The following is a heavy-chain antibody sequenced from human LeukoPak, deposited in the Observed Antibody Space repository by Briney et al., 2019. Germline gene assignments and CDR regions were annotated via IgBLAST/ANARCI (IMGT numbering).Heavy chain of an antibody. CDR2: INHSGST. D-gene: IGHD3-16*02. CDR1: GGSFSGYY. V-gene: IGHV4-34*01. J-gene: IGHJ6*02. CDR3: ANVWGSYRYNYYGMDV. Sequence: PSETLSLTCAVYGGSFSGYYWSWLRQPPGKGLEWIGEINHSGSTNYNPSLKSRVTISIDTSKNQFSLKLSSVTAADTAVYYCANVWGSYRYNYYGMDVWGQGTTVTVSS.